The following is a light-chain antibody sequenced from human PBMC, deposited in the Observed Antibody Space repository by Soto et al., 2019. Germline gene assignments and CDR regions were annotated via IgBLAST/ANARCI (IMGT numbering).Light chain of an antibody. CDR1: SSDVGGYNY. CDR3: SLYTTSNTRQIV. J-gene: IGLJ1*01. CDR2: DVS. V-gene: IGLV2-14*03. Sequence: QSALTQPASVSGSPGQSITISCTDTSSDVGGYNYVSWYQHHPGKAPKLLIYDVSNRPSGISNRFSGSKSDNTASLTISGLQPEDEADYYCSLYTTSNTRQIVFGTGTKLTVL.